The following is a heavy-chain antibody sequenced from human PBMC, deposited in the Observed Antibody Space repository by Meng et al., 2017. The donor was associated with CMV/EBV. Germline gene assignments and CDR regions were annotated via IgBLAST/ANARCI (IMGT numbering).Heavy chain of an antibody. J-gene: IGHJ4*02. CDR3: ARDPEWELPLYYFDY. V-gene: IGHV4-39*07. CDR2: IYYSGST. CDR1: GGSISSSSYY. D-gene: IGHD1-26*01. Sequence: SGGSISSSSYYWGWIRQPPGKGLEWIGSIYYSGSTYYNPSLKSRVTISVDTSKNQFSLKLSSVTAADTAVYYYARDPEWELPLYYFDYWGQGTLVTVSS.